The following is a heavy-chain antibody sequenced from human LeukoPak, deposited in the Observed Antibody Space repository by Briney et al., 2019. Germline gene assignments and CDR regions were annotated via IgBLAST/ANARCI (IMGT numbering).Heavy chain of an antibody. Sequence: ETLSLTCTVSGGSISSSSYYWGWIRQPPGKGLEWIGSIYYSGSTYYNPSLKSRVTISVDTSKNQFSLKLSSVTAADTAVYCCARHMRDYYDSSGYYYSIDYWGQGTLVTVSS. V-gene: IGHV4-39*01. CDR1: GGSISSSSYY. CDR2: IYYSGST. CDR3: ARHMRDYYDSSGYYYSIDY. D-gene: IGHD3-22*01. J-gene: IGHJ4*02.